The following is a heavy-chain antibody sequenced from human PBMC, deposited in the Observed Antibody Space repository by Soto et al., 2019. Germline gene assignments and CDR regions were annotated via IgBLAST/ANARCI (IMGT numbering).Heavy chain of an antibody. Sequence: QLHLVQSGAVVKKPGASVTVSCSASGYPVTAYYMHWVRQAPGRGLEWMGGINPATGAAKYTQTCQGRATMTRDPTTSRVFMDLSGLTSEDTAVFYWARGGGVGVAGSAAFDMWGQGTLVTVSS. CDR1: GYPVTAYY. D-gene: IGHD3-3*01. V-gene: IGHV1-2*02. J-gene: IGHJ3*02. CDR2: INPATGAA. CDR3: ARGGGVGVAGSAAFDM.